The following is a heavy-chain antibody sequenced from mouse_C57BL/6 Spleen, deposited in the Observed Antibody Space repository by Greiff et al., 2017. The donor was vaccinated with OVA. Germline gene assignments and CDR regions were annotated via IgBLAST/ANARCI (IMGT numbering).Heavy chain of an antibody. J-gene: IGHJ4*01. Sequence: VQLQQSGPELVKPGASVKISCKASGYSFTSYYIHWVKQRPGQGLEWIGWIYPGSGNTKYNEKFKGKATLTADTSSSTAYMQLSSLTSEDSAVYYCARWLLRAMDYWGQGTAVTVSS. D-gene: IGHD2-3*01. CDR3: ARWLLRAMDY. V-gene: IGHV1-66*01. CDR2: IYPGSGNT. CDR1: GYSFTSYY.